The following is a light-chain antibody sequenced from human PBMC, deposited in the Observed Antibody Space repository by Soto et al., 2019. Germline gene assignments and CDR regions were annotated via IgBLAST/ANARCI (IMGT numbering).Light chain of an antibody. Sequence: EIVMTQSPATLSVSPGERATLSCRASQGVTSDLAWYQHKPGQVPRLLIYGASTGATGIPARFGGSGSGTEFTLTINSLQSEDFAIYYCQQYNSWPITFGGGTKVEI. V-gene: IGKV3-15*01. CDR3: QQYNSWPIT. CDR2: GAS. CDR1: QGVTSD. J-gene: IGKJ4*01.